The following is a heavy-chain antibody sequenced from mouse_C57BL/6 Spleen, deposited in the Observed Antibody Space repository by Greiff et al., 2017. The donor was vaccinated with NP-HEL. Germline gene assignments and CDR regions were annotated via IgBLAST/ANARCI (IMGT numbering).Heavy chain of an antibody. Sequence: QVQLKESGAELVRPGASVTLSCKASGYTFTDYEMHWVKQTPVHGLEWIGAIDPETGGTAYNQKFKGKAILTADKSSSTAYMELRSLTSEDSAVYYCTRTPNYVDAMDYWGQGTSVTVSS. V-gene: IGHV1-15*01. D-gene: IGHD2-1*01. CDR1: GYTFTDYE. J-gene: IGHJ4*01. CDR2: IDPETGGT. CDR3: TRTPNYVDAMDY.